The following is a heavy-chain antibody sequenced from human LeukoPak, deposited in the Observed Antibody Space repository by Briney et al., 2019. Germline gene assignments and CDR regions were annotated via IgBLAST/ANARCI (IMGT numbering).Heavy chain of an antibody. V-gene: IGHV3-48*04. CDR1: GFTFSSYS. Sequence: GGSLRLSCAASGFTFSSYSMNWVRQAPGKGLEWVSYISSSSTIYYADSVKGRFTISRDNAKNSLYLQMNSLRAEDTAVYYCARDEGDGYNFFDYWGQGTLVTVSS. D-gene: IGHD5-24*01. CDR3: ARDEGDGYNFFDY. J-gene: IGHJ4*02. CDR2: ISSSSTI.